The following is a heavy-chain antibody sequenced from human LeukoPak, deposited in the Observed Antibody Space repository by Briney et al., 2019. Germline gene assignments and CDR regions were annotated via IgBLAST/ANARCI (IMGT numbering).Heavy chain of an antibody. V-gene: IGHV4-38-2*02. CDR1: GYFISSGYY. CDR2: IYHGGTT. J-gene: IGHJ6*03. CDR3: ARGREGLLWFGELFPPYHYYYMDV. D-gene: IGHD3-10*01. Sequence: PSETLSLTCTVSGYFISSGYYWGWIRQPPGKGLEWIGNIYHGGTTYYNPSLKSRVTISVDTSKNQFSLKLNSVTAADTAVYYCARGREGLLWFGELFPPYHYYYMDVWGKGTTVTISS.